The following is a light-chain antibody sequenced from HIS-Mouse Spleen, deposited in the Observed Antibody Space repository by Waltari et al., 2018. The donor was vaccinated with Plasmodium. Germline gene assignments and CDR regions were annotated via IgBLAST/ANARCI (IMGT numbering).Light chain of an antibody. CDR2: EDS. CDR3: YSTDSSGNHRV. Sequence: SYELTQPPSVSVSPGQTARITCSGDALPKKYAYSYQQKSGQAPVLVNYEDSKRPSGNPERFAGASSGTMATLTISGAQVEDEADYYCYSTDSSGNHRVFGGGTKLTVL. V-gene: IGLV3-10*01. J-gene: IGLJ3*02. CDR1: ALPKKY.